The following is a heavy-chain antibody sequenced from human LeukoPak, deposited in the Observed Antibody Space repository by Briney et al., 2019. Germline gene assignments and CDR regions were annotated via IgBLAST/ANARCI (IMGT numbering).Heavy chain of an antibody. CDR3: ARDHLHSSSWYIPNYYYYYYMDV. CDR1: GGSISSYY. V-gene: IGHV4-59*12. Sequence: SETLSLTCTVSGGSISSYYWSWIRQPPGKGLEWIGIMYYSGSTNYNPSLKSRVTMSVDTSKNQFSLKLSSVTAADTAVYYCARDHLHSSSWYIPNYYYYYYMDVWGKGTTVTISS. J-gene: IGHJ6*03. CDR2: MYYSGST. D-gene: IGHD6-13*01.